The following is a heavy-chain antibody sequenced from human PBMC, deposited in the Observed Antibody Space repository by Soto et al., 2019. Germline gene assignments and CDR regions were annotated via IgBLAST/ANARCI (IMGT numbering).Heavy chain of an antibody. CDR2: IKQDGSEK. CDR3: ARGESCWYSYYYYGMDV. Sequence: GGSLRLSCAASGFTFSSYWMSWVRQAPGKGLEWVANIKQDGSEKYYVDSVKGRFTISRDNAKNSLYLQMNSLRAEDTAVYYCARGESCWYSYYYYGMDVWGPGTTVTVS. CDR1: GFTFSSYW. D-gene: IGHD6-13*01. V-gene: IGHV3-7*01. J-gene: IGHJ6*02.